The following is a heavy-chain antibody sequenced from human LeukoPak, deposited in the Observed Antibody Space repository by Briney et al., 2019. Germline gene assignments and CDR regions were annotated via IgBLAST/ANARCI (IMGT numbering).Heavy chain of an antibody. V-gene: IGHV1-18*01. D-gene: IGHD3-22*01. CDR3: AREYYDYYEGFDY. J-gene: IGHJ4*02. CDR2: ISAYNGNT. Sequence: ASAKVSCKASGYTFTSYDISWLRQAPGQGLEWMGRISAYNGNTNYAQKLQGRVTMTTDTSTRTAYMELRSLRSDDTAVYFCAREYYDYYEGFDYWGQGTLVTVSS. CDR1: GYTFTSYD.